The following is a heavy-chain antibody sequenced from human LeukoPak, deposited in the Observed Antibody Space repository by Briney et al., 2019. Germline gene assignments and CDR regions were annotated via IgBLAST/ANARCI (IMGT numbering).Heavy chain of an antibody. Sequence: GGSLRLSCAASGFTFSSYAINWVRQAPGKGLEWVSSVSDSGDSTSYADSVKGRFTISRDNANNVLYLQMNSLRAEDTAVYYCARDPTYYLRYGYFDSWGQGTLVTVSS. D-gene: IGHD1-26*01. CDR2: VSDSGDST. V-gene: IGHV3-23*01. CDR3: ARDPTYYLRYGYFDS. CDR1: GFTFSSYA. J-gene: IGHJ4*02.